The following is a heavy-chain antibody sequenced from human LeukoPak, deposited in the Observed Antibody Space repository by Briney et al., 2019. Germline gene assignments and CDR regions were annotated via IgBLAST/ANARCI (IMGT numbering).Heavy chain of an antibody. J-gene: IGHJ4*02. CDR1: GFTFSNAW. CDR2: IKSKTDGGTT. Sequence: GGSLRLSCAASGFTFSNAWMNWVRQAPGKGLEWVGRIKSKTDGGTTDYAAPVKGRFTISRDDSKNTLYLQMNSPKTEDTAVYYCTTEIASGRYQIDYWGQGTLVTVSS. CDR3: TTEIASGRYQIDY. D-gene: IGHD6-19*01. V-gene: IGHV3-15*07.